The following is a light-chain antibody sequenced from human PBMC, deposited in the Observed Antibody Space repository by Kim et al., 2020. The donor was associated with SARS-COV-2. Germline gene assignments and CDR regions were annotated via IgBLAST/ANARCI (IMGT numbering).Light chain of an antibody. V-gene: IGLV6-57*03. CDR3: QSYDSSNPWV. J-gene: IGLJ3*02. CDR2: EDN. CDR1: SGSIASND. Sequence: KPVTIPCTRSSGSIASNDVQWYQQRPGSAPTTVIYEDNQRPSGVPDRFSGSIDSSSNSASLTISGLKTEDEADYYCQSYDSSNPWVFGGGTQLTVL.